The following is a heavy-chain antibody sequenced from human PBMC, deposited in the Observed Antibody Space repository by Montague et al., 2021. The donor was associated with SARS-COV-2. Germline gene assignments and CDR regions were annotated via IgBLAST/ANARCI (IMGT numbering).Heavy chain of an antibody. CDR3: AREVFKEGDY. CDR2: ISSDGRTT. CDR1: GFTFSNYW. J-gene: IGHJ4*02. D-gene: IGHD1-14*01. Sequence: SLRLSCAASGFTFSNYWMHWVRQAPGEGLVWVSLISSDGRTTSYVDSVKGRFTISRDNARNTPYLQMISLRADDTAVYYCAREVFKEGDYWGQGTLVTVSS. V-gene: IGHV3-74*01.